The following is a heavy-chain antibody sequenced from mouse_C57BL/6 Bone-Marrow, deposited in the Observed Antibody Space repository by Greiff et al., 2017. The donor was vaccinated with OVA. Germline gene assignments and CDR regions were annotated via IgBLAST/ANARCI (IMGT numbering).Heavy chain of an antibody. J-gene: IGHJ3*01. Sequence: QVHVKQSGAELVKPGASVKLSCKASGYTFTSYWMHWVKQRPGQGLEWIGMIHPNSGSTNYNEKFKSKATLTVDKSSSTAYMQLSSLTSEDSAVYYCARGEPSSAHWGQGTLVTVSA. CDR1: GYTFTSYW. CDR2: IHPNSGST. D-gene: IGHD6-1*01. CDR3: ARGEPSSAH. V-gene: IGHV1-64*01.